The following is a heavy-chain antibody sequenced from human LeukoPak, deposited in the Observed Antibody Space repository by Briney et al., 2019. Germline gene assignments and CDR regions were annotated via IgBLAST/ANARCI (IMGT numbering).Heavy chain of an antibody. D-gene: IGHD4-17*01. CDR1: GFSFSSYW. J-gene: IGHJ4*02. V-gene: IGHV3-21*01. CDR2: ISSSSSYI. Sequence: GGSLRLSCAASGFSFSSYWMSWVRQAPGKGLEWVSSISSSSSYIYYADSVKGRFTISRDNAKNSLYLQMNSLRAEDTAVYYCARDLADDYGDYTPDYWGQGTLVTVSS. CDR3: ARDLADDYGDYTPDY.